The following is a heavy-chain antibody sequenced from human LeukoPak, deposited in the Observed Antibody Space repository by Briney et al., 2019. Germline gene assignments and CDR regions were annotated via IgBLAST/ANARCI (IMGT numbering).Heavy chain of an antibody. D-gene: IGHD3-10*01. J-gene: IGHJ4*02. CDR2: IYYSGST. CDR3: ARQRMYYRTFDY. CDR1: GGSISSSSYY. Sequence: SETLSLTCTVSGGSISSSSYYWGWIRQPPGKGLEWIGSIYYSGSTYYNPSLKSRVTISVDTSKNQFSLKLSSVTAADTAVYYCARQRMYYRTFDYWGQGTLVTVSS. V-gene: IGHV4-39*07.